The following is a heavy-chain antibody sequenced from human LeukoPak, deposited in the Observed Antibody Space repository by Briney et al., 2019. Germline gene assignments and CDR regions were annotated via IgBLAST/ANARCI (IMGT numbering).Heavy chain of an antibody. V-gene: IGHV1-69*01. Sequence: ASVKVSCKSSGGTFSSYAISWVRQAPGQGLEWMGGIISIFGTANYAQKFQGRVTITADESTSTAYMELSSLRSEDTAVYYCARSMVRGARPSYFDYWGQGTLVTVSS. CDR2: IISIFGTA. J-gene: IGHJ4*02. CDR3: ARSMVRGARPSYFDY. CDR1: GGTFSSYA. D-gene: IGHD3-10*01.